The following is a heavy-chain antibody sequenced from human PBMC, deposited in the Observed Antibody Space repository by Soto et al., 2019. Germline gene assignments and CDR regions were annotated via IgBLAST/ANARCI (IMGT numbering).Heavy chain of an antibody. Sequence: GASVKVSCKASGYTFTSYAMHWVRQAPGQRLEWMGWINAGNGNTKYSQKFQGRVTITRDTSASTAYMELSSLRSEDTAVYYCARDSLLEWELRTGFDPWGQGTLVTVSS. V-gene: IGHV1-3*01. CDR1: GYTFTSYA. J-gene: IGHJ5*02. CDR3: ARDSLLEWELRTGFDP. D-gene: IGHD1-26*01. CDR2: INAGNGNT.